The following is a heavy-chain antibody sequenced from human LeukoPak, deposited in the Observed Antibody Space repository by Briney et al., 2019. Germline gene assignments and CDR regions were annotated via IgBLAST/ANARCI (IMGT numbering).Heavy chain of an antibody. V-gene: IGHV3-23*01. CDR3: AKGTGGDYYYGMDV. J-gene: IGHJ6*02. CDR1: GFTFSSYA. D-gene: IGHD1-14*01. Sequence: GGSLRLSCAASGFTFSSYAMSWVRQAPGKGLEWVSAISGSGGSTYYADSVKGRFTISRDNSKNTLYLQMNSLRAEDTAVYYCAKGTGGDYYYGMDVWGQGTTVTVSS. CDR2: ISGSGGST.